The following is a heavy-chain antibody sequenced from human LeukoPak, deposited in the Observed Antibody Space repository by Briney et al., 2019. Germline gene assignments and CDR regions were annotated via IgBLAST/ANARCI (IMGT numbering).Heavy chain of an antibody. CDR2: IYTGGNT. J-gene: IGHJ4*01. CDR3: ARCLCEWGITMVRGEFDY. CDR1: GFTVDSNY. V-gene: IGHV3-53*01. Sequence: GGSLRLSCAASGFTVDSNYLSWVRQAPGKGLEWVSTIYTGGNTYYAASVKGRFTISRDVSKNTVFLHMNSLRAEDTAMYSCARCLCEWGITMVRGEFDYWGHGTLVTVSS. D-gene: IGHD3-10*01.